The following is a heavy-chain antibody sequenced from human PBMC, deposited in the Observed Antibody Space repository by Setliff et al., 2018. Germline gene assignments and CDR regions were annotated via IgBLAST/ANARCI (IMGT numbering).Heavy chain of an antibody. V-gene: IGHV4-61*09. J-gene: IGHJ6*04. D-gene: IGHD5-18*01. CDR3: ASSFGYSYGGYYYYGMDA. CDR1: GGSISSGSYY. Sequence: PSETLSLTCTVSGGSISSGSYYWSWIRQPAGKGLEWIGHIYTSGSTNYNPSLKSRVTISVDTSKNQFSLKLSSVTAADTAVYYCASSFGYSYGGYYYYGMDAWGKGTTVTVS. CDR2: IYTSGST.